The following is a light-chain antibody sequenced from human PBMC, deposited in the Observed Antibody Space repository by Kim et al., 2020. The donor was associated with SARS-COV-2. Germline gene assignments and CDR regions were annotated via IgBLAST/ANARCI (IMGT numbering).Light chain of an antibody. CDR1: NSDIGAYEY. J-gene: IGLJ1*01. Sequence: QSALTQPASVSGSRGQSITIFCSGSNSDIGAYEYVSWYQQHPGKAPKLLTFDVSDRPSGIPSRFSGSKSGNTASLTISGLQPEDEADYYCSAYAGISTCVCGPGTKVTVL. CDR2: DVS. V-gene: IGLV2-14*03. CDR3: SAYAGISTCV.